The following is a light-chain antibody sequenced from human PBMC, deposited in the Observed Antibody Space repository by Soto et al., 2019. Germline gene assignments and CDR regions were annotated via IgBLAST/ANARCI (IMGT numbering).Light chain of an antibody. CDR3: QQYNYWPRT. V-gene: IGKV3-15*01. CDR1: QSVSSN. Sequence: EIVLTQSPATLSVSPGERATLSCRASQSVSSNLAWYQQKPGQAPRLLIYGASTRGTGIPARFSGSGSGTEFTLTISSLQSEDFALYYCQQYNYWPRTFGQGTKVEIK. J-gene: IGKJ1*01. CDR2: GAS.